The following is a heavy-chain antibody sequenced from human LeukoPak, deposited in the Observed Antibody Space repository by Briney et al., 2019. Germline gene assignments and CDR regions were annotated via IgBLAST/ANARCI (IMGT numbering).Heavy chain of an antibody. CDR2: IYPGDSDT. V-gene: IGHV5-51*01. Sequence: RGGSLKTSFNGLGYSFTSFWLGRVPQIPGKGLGWMGIIYPGDSDTRYSPSFQGQVTISADKSISTAYLQWSSLKASDTATYYCAWRGSGWYWDYWGQGTLVTVSS. CDR3: AWRGSGWYWDY. J-gene: IGHJ4*02. D-gene: IGHD6-19*01. CDR1: GYSFTSFW.